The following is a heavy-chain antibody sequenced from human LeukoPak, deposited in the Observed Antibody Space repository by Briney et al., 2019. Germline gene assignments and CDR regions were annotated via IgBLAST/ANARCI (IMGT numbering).Heavy chain of an antibody. D-gene: IGHD2-21*02. V-gene: IGHV3-7*01. J-gene: IGHJ4*02. CDR2: IKQDGSEK. Sequence: PGGSLRLSCAASGFTFSSYWMSWVRQAPGKGLEWVANIKQDGSEKYYVDSVKGRFTISRDNAKNSLYLQMNSLRAEDTAVYYCARDSTAYCGGDCYSSPYFDYWGQGTLVTVSS. CDR1: GFTFSSYW. CDR3: ARDSTAYCGGDCYSSPYFDY.